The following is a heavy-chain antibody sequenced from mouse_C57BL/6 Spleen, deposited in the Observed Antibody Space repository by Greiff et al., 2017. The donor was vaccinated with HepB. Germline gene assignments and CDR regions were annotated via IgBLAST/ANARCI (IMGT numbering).Heavy chain of an antibody. CDR3: ARSWEFITSFYAMDY. J-gene: IGHJ4*01. CDR1: GYTFTSYT. Sequence: QVQLQQSGAELARPGASVKMSCKASGYTFTSYTMHWVKQRPGQGLEWIGYINPSSGYTKYNQKFKDKATLTADKSSSTAYMQLSSLTSEDSAVYYCARSWEFITSFYAMDYWGQGTSVTVSS. V-gene: IGHV1-4*01. CDR2: INPSSGYT. D-gene: IGHD1-1*01.